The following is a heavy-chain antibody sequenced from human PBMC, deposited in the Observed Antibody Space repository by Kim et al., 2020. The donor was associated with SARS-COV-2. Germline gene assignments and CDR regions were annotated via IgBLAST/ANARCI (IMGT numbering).Heavy chain of an antibody. D-gene: IGHD6-19*01. V-gene: IGHV3-23*01. CDR3: AKVSGYSSGWLDY. J-gene: IGHJ4*02. Sequence: SADSVKGRFTISRDNSKNTLYLQMNSLRAEDTAVYYCAKVSGYSSGWLDYWGQGTLVTVSS.